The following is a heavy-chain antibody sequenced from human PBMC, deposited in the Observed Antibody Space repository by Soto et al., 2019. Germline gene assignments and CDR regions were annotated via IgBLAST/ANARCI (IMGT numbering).Heavy chain of an antibody. V-gene: IGHV1-8*01. CDR1: GYTFSSYD. Sequence: GPSVKVSCKASGYTFSSYDINWVRQATGQGLEWMGWLNPNSGDTGYAQKFQGRVTLTRNTSINTAYIELSSLTSDDTAVYYCATSGGGWYLYWGQGTLVTVS. J-gene: IGHJ4*02. CDR3: ATSGGGWYLY. D-gene: IGHD6-19*01. CDR2: LNPNSGDT.